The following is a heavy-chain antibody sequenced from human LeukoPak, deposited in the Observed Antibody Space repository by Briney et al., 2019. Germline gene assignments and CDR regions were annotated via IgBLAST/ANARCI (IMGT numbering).Heavy chain of an antibody. CDR3: ARDASYCSGGSCYSPEYFQH. CDR2: INPRGGST. CDR1: GYTFTSYY. D-gene: IGHD2-15*01. V-gene: IGHV1-46*01. Sequence: ASVKVSCKASGYTFTSYYMHWVQQAPGQGLEWMGIINPRGGSTSHAQKFQGRVTMTRDTSTSTVYMELSSLRSEDTAVYYCARDASYCSGGSCYSPEYFQHWGQGTLVTVSS. J-gene: IGHJ1*01.